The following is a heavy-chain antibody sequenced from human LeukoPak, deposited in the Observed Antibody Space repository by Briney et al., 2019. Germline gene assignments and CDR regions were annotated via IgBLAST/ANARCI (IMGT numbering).Heavy chain of an antibody. J-gene: IGHJ3*02. CDR3: AREKRRIATPDAFDI. D-gene: IGHD2-15*01. CDR2: IKQDGSEK. V-gene: IGHV3-7*01. CDR1: GFTASSNY. Sequence: PGGSLRLSCAPSGFTASSNYMSWVRQAPGKGLEWVANIKQDGSEKYYVDSVKGRFTISRDNAKNSLYLQMNSLRAEDMAVYYCAREKRRIATPDAFDIWGQGTMVTVSS.